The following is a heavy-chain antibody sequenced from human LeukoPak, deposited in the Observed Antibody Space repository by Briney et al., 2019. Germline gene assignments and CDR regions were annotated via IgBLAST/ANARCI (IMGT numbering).Heavy chain of an antibody. J-gene: IGHJ4*02. CDR1: GGSFSGYY. CDR3: ASAPGGFDY. CDR2: INHSGST. V-gene: IGHV4-34*01. D-gene: IGHD3-10*01. Sequence: SETLSLTCAVYGGSFSGYYWSWIRQPPGKGLEWIGEINHSGSTNYNPSLKSRVTISVDTSKNQFSLKLSSVTAADTAVYYCASAPGGFDYWGQGTLVTVSS.